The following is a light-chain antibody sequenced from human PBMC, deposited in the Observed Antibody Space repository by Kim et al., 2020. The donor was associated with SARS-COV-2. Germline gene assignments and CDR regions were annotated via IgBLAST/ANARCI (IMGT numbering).Light chain of an antibody. CDR1: NIGSQS. CDR3: QVWDSSSAHVI. V-gene: IGLV3-21*04. J-gene: IGLJ2*01. CDR2: YNS. Sequence: SYELTQPPSVSVAPGKTARITCGGNNIGSQSVHWYQQKSGQAPLLVIYYNSDRPSGIPERFSGSKSGNTATLTLSRVEDGDEADYYCQVWDSSSAHVIFGGGTKVTVL.